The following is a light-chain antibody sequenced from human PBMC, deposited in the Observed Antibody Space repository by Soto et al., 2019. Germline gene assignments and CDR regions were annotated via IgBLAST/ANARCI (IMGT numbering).Light chain of an antibody. V-gene: IGKV3-20*01. CDR1: QSVSSSY. CDR2: GAS. J-gene: IGKJ4*01. CDR3: QQYGSSPVT. Sequence: DIVLTQSPGTLSLSPGERAALSFSASQSVSSSYLAWYQQKPGQAPRLLIYGASSRATGIPDRFSGSGSGTDFTLTISRLEPEDFAVYYCQQYGSSPVTFGGGTKVDIK.